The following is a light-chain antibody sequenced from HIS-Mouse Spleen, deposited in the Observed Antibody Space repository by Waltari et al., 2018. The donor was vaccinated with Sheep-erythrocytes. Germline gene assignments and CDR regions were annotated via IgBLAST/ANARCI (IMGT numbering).Light chain of an antibody. Sequence: SYELTQPPSVSVSPGQTASITCSGDKLGDKYACWYQQKPGQSPVLVIYRDSKRPSGIPARFSGSNSGNTATLTISGTQAMDEADYYCQAWDSSHVVFGGGTKLTVL. J-gene: IGLJ2*01. V-gene: IGLV3-1*01. CDR2: RDS. CDR3: QAWDSSHVV. CDR1: KLGDKY.